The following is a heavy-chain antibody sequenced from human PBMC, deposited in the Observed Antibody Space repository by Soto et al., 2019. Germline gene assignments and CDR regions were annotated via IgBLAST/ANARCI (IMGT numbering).Heavy chain of an antibody. CDR2: VTGSTGTT. V-gene: IGHV3-23*01. J-gene: IGHJ4*02. CDR3: AKWSGFGDL. Sequence: EVQLLESGGGLVQPGGSLRLSCAASGFTFSSYGITWVRQAPGKGLEWVSGVTGSTGTTHYADSVKGPFTISRDNSKNTVYLQMNSLRAEDTAVYYCAKWSGFGDLWGQGTLVTVSS. CDR1: GFTFSSYG. D-gene: IGHD3-10*01.